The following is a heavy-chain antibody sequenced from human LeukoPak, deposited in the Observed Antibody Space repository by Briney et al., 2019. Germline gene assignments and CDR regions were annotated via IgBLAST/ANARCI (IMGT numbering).Heavy chain of an antibody. V-gene: IGHV3-30*04. CDR1: GFTFSDFA. CDR3: AKGGYFDWLFPDY. D-gene: IGHD3-9*01. CDR2: ISYDGSNK. Sequence: QPGRSLRLSCTASGFTFSDFAMNWVRQAPGKGLEWVAVISYDGSNKYYADSVKGRFTISRDNSKNTLYLQMNSLRAEDTAVYYCAKGGYFDWLFPDYWGQGTLVTVSS. J-gene: IGHJ4*02.